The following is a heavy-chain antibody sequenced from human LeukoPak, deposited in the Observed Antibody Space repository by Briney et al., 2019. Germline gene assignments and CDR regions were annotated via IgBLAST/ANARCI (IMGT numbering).Heavy chain of an antibody. CDR3: ANSTPRGIPVANGGY. Sequence: PSETLSLTCAVSGYSISSGYYWGWIRQPPGKGLEWIGSIYHSGSTYYNPSLKSRVTISIDTSKNQFSLKLSSVTAADTAVYYCANSTPRGIPVANGGYWGQGTLVTVSS. D-gene: IGHD6-19*01. CDR2: IYHSGST. V-gene: IGHV4-38-2*01. CDR1: GYSISSGYY. J-gene: IGHJ4*02.